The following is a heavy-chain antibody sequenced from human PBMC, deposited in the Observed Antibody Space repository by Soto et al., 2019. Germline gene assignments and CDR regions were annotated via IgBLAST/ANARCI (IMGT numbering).Heavy chain of an antibody. CDR3: ARGERQQQRDY. J-gene: IGHJ4*02. V-gene: IGHV5-51*01. Sequence: GESLKISCQGSGNSLTTYWIAWVRHMPGKGLEWMGIIYPGDSDTRYSPSFQGQVSISADKSKNQFSLKLSSVTDADTAMYYCARGERQQQRDYWGQGTLVTVSS. D-gene: IGHD6-13*01. CDR2: IYPGDSDT. CDR1: GNSLTTYW.